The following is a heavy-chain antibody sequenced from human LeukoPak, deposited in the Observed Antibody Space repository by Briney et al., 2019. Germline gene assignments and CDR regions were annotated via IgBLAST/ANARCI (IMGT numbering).Heavy chain of an antibody. J-gene: IGHJ4*02. CDR1: GFAVSRNY. CDR3: ARDRRVGMTLGLVY. CDR2: IYSGGST. V-gene: IGHV3-53*01. D-gene: IGHD1-26*01. Sequence: GGSLRLSCTVSGFAVSRNYMTWVRQAPGKGLEWISVIYSGGSTYYADSVKGRFTVSRDNSKNTVYLQMNSLTVEDTAVYFCARDRRVGMTLGLVYWGQGTLVTVSS.